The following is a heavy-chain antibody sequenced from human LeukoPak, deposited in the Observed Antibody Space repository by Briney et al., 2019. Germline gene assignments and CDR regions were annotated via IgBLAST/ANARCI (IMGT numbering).Heavy chain of an antibody. CDR3: ARSWDSSGWSSYYFDY. V-gene: IGHV1-2*02. Sequence: ASVKVSCKASGYTFTGYYVHWVRQAPGQGLEWMGWINPNSGGTNYAQKFQGRVTMTRDTSISTVYMELSRLRSDDTAVYYCARSWDSSGWSSYYFDYWGQGTLVTVSS. J-gene: IGHJ4*02. CDR1: GYTFTGYY. CDR2: INPNSGGT. D-gene: IGHD6-19*01.